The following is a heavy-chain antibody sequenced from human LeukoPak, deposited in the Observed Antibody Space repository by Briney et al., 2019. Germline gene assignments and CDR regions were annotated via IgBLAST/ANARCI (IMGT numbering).Heavy chain of an antibody. CDR1: GDTFTDFS. J-gene: IGHJ5*02. V-gene: IGHV1-46*01. CDR2: INPTGGSA. D-gene: IGHD3-10*01. Sequence: VASVKVSCKTSGDTFTDFSIHWVRQAPGQGLEWMEIINPTGGSAGFAQKFQGRVTMTRDMSTSTFYMELSSLRSEDTAVYYCARGHGSGYTNYFDPWGQGTLVTVSS. CDR3: ARGHGSGYTNYFDP.